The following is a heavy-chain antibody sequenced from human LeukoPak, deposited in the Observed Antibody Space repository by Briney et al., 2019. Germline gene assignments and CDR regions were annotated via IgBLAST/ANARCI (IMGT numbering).Heavy chain of an antibody. CDR3: ARPRYCSSTSCFTNWFDP. CDR1: GYTFTGYY. J-gene: IGHJ5*02. V-gene: IGHV1-2*02. Sequence: GASVKVSCKASGYTFTGYYMHWVRQAPGQGLEWMGWINPNGGGTDYAQKFQGRVTMTRDTSISTAYMELSRLRSDDTAVYYCARPRYCSSTSCFTNWFDPWGQGTLVTVSS. CDR2: INPNGGGT. D-gene: IGHD2-2*01.